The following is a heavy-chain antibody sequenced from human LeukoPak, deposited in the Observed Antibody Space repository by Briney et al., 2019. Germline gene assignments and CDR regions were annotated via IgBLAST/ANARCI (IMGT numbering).Heavy chain of an antibody. J-gene: IGHJ4*02. CDR2: ISGSGGST. CDR3: ARYITGSQYRGVY. Sequence: ETLSLTCTVSGGSISSDYWSWVRQAPGKGLEWVSAISGSGGSTYYADSVKGRFTISRDSAKTSVYLQMNSLRAEDTAVYYCARYITGSQYRGVYWGQGTLVTVSS. D-gene: IGHD1-26*01. CDR1: GGSISSDY. V-gene: IGHV3-23*01.